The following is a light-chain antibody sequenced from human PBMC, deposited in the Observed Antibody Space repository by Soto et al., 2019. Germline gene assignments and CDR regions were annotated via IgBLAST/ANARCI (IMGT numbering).Light chain of an antibody. J-gene: IGLJ2*01. CDR1: SGHSSYD. Sequence: QPVLTQSPSASASLGASVKLTCTLDSGHSSYDIAWHQQQPEKGPRFLLKVDNDGSHSKGDGIPDRFSGSTSGAERYLTISSLQSEDEADYYCQTWGTGIPVFGGGTKLTVL. CDR3: QTWGTGIPV. V-gene: IGLV4-69*01. CDR2: VDNDGSH.